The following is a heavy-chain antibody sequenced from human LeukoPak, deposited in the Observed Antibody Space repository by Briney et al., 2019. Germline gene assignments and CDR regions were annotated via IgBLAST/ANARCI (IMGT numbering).Heavy chain of an antibody. V-gene: IGHV3-30*18. Sequence: PGGSLRLSCAASGFTFSSYGMHWVRKAPGKGLEWGAVISYDGSNKYYADSVKGRFTISRDNSKNTLYLQMNSLRAEDTAVYYCAKDLYDYVWGSYRYTPSFDYWGQGTLVTVSS. D-gene: IGHD3-16*02. J-gene: IGHJ4*02. CDR2: ISYDGSNK. CDR3: AKDLYDYVWGSYRYTPSFDY. CDR1: GFTFSSYG.